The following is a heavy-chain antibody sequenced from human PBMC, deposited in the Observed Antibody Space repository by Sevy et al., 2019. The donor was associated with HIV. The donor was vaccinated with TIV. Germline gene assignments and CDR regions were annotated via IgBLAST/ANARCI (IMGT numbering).Heavy chain of an antibody. CDR1: GGTFSSYA. CDR3: ARGDIVVVPAAIRRYNWFDP. CDR2: IIPIFGTA. Sequence: ASVKVSCKASGGTFSSYAISWVRQAPGQGLEWMGGIIPIFGTANYAQKFQGRVTITADESTSTAYMELSSPRSEDTAVYYCARGDIVVVPAAIRRYNWFDPWGQGTLVTVSS. J-gene: IGHJ5*02. V-gene: IGHV1-69*13. D-gene: IGHD2-2*02.